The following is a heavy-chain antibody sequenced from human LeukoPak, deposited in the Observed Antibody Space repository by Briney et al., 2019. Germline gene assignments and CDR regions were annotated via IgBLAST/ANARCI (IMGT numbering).Heavy chain of an antibody. V-gene: IGHV4-4*02. Sequence: SETLSLTCAVSGASISISNWWGWVRQPPGKGLEWIGEFFHTGITNYNPSLKNRVTISVDKSKNQFSLTLSSVTAADTAVYYCASVDGDNVFGVVGHFWGQGALVIVSS. CDR2: FFHTGIT. J-gene: IGHJ4*02. CDR1: GASISISNW. D-gene: IGHD3-3*01. CDR3: ASVDGDNVFGVVGHF.